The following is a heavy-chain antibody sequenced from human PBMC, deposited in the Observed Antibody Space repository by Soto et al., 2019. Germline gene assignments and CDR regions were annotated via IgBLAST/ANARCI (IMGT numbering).Heavy chain of an antibody. Sequence: PSETLSLTCTVSGGSISSYYWSWIREPPGKGLEWIGYIYYSGSTNYNPSHKSRVTISVDTSKNQCSLKRSSVTAADTALYYCARYSSGWYSTAFDIWGQGTMVTVSS. CDR3: ARYSSGWYSTAFDI. CDR1: GGSISSYY. CDR2: IYYSGST. J-gene: IGHJ3*02. V-gene: IGHV4-59*01. D-gene: IGHD6-19*01.